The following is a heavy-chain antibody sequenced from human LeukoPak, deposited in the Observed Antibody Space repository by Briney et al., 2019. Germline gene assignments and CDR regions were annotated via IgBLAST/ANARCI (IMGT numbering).Heavy chain of an antibody. J-gene: IGHJ6*03. CDR3: ATSGGDYYYYSLDV. V-gene: IGHV1-69*13. CDR1: GGTFSRYA. D-gene: IGHD3-10*01. CDR2: IIPVLGTT. Sequence: ASVKVSCKASGGTFSRYAISWVRQAPGQGLEWMGGIIPVLGTTNYAQAFQNKVTITADESTSTTYMELSSLTSEDTAVYYCATSGGDYYYYSLDVWGKGTPVTISS.